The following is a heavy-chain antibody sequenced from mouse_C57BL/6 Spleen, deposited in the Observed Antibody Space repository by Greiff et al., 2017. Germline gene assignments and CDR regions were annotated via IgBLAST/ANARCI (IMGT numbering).Heavy chain of an antibody. D-gene: IGHD2-3*01. J-gene: IGHJ1*03. V-gene: IGHV5-16*01. CDR2: INYDGSST. Sequence: EVKVVESEGGLVQPGSSMKLSCTASGFTFSDYYMAWVRQVPEKGLEWVANINYDGSSTYYLDSLKSRFIISRDNAKNILYLQMSSLKSEDTATYYCARLYDGYPHWYFDVWGTGTTVTVSS. CDR3: ARLYDGYPHWYFDV. CDR1: GFTFSDYY.